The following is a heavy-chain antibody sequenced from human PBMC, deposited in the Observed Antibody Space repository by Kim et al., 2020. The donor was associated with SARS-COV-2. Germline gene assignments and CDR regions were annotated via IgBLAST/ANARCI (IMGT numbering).Heavy chain of an antibody. CDR1: GYSISSGYY. D-gene: IGHD1-1*01. Sequence: SETLSLTCTVSGYSISSGYYWGWIRQPPGKGLEWIGSIYHSGSTYYNPSLKSRVTISVDTSKNQFSLKLSSVTAADTAVYYCARDTRWRQQQWYFDLWGRGTLVTVSS. V-gene: IGHV4-38-2*02. J-gene: IGHJ2*01. CDR3: ARDTRWRQQQWYFDL. CDR2: IYHSGST.